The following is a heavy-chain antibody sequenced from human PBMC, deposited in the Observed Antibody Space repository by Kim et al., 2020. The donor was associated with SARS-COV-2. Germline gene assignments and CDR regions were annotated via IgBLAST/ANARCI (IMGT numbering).Heavy chain of an antibody. Sequence: SETLSLTCAVYNQNFSAYYWTWIRQPPGKGLEWIGEIKHGEHTNYSPSLRSRFTMSVDTSKNQFSLSLGAGTAADTAVYYCARSPRGTGSGYYSDFWGQGTLVTVSS. V-gene: IGHV4-34*01. D-gene: IGHD3-22*01. CDR2: IKHGEHT. CDR3: ARSPRGTGSGYYSDF. CDR1: NQNFSAYY. J-gene: IGHJ4*02.